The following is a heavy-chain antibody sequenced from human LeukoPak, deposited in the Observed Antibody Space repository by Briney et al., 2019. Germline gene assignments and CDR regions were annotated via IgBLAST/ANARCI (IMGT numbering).Heavy chain of an antibody. V-gene: IGHV1-18*01. CDR2: VSTYNHDT. J-gene: IGHJ3*02. Sequence: ASVRVSCKASGYTFTGYGLSWVRQAPGRGLQWMGWVSTYNHDTNYAQDFQGKVTLSRDTSTDTAYMELRNLRFDDTAVYYCARDWLCGGAGCHDTFDIWGQGTMVTVSS. D-gene: IGHD2-21*01. CDR1: GYTFTGYG. CDR3: ARDWLCGGAGCHDTFDI.